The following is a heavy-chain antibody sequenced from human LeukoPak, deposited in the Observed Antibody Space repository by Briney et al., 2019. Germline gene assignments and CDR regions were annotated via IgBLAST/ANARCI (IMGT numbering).Heavy chain of an antibody. CDR3: ARVAAAAVDY. CDR1: GGSISSGGYY. J-gene: IGHJ4*02. CDR2: IYYSGST. V-gene: IGHV4-31*03. D-gene: IGHD2-2*01. Sequence: SETLSLTCTVSGGSISSGGYYWSWIRQHPGKGLEWIGYIYYSGSTYYNPSLKSRVTISVDTSKNQFSLKLSSVTAADTAVYYCARVAAAAVDYWGQGTLVTVSS.